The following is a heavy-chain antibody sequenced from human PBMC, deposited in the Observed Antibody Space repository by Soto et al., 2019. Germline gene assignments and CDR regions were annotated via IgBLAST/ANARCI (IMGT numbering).Heavy chain of an antibody. CDR1: GGTFSIYA. J-gene: IGHJ5*02. CDR2: IIPIFGTS. CDR3: ARDWYGSGSYDTRNNWLEH. V-gene: IGHV1-69*13. Sequence: SVKVSCKASGGTFSIYAIILFLHAPLQWLEWMGGIIPIFGTSNYAQKFQGIVTITADESTSTAYMELSSLRSEDTALYYCARDWYGSGSYDTRNNWLEHWGQGTKVNVSS. D-gene: IGHD3-10*01.